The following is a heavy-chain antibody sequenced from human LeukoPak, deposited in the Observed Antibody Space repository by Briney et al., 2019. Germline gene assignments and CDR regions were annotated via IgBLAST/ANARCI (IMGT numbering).Heavy chain of an antibody. J-gene: IGHJ4*02. CDR1: GFTFSSYS. CDR2: ISSSSSTI. CDR3: ARDGPEGPFGEFNFDY. D-gene: IGHD3-10*01. Sequence: SGGSLRLSCAASGFTFSSYSMNWVRQAPGKGLEWVSYISSSSSTIYYADSVKGRFTISRDNAKNSLYLQMNSLRAEDTAVYYCARDGPEGPFGEFNFDYWGQGTLVTVSS. V-gene: IGHV3-48*04.